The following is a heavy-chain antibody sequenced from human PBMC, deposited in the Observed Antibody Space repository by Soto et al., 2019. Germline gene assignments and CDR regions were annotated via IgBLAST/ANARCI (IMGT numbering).Heavy chain of an antibody. CDR3: ARAGSGYIGPRGLGYYGMDV. CDR1: GFTFSTYS. Sequence: GSLRLSCVGSGFTFSTYSINWVRQAPGKGLEWVAVIWYDGSNKYYADSVKGRFTISRDNSKNTLYLQMNSLRAEDTAVYYCARAGSGYIGPRGLGYYGMDVWGQGTTVTVSS. J-gene: IGHJ6*02. CDR2: IWYDGSNK. D-gene: IGHD5-12*01. V-gene: IGHV3-33*08.